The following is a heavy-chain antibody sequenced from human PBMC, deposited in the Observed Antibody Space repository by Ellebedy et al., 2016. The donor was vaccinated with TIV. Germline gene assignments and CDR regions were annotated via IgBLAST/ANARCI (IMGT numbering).Heavy chain of an antibody. V-gene: IGHV1-69*04. J-gene: IGHJ5*02. D-gene: IGHD3-22*01. Sequence: ASVKVSCKASGGTFSSYAISWVRQAPGQGLEWMGRIIPILGIANYAQKFQGRVTITADKSTSTAYMELSSLRSEDTAVYYCASTAGYYYDSSGWGDNWFDPWGQGTLVTVSS. CDR2: IIPILGIA. CDR3: ASTAGYYYDSSGWGDNWFDP. CDR1: GGTFSSYA.